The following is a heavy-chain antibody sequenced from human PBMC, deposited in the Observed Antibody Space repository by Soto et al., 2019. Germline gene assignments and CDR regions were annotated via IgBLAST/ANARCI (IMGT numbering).Heavy chain of an antibody. D-gene: IGHD6-13*01. CDR1: GGSISSYY. J-gene: IGHJ4*02. CDR3: ARDFTPRGIDPRGHFDY. Sequence: PSETLSLTCTVSGGSISSYYWSWIRQPPGKGLEWIGYIYYSGSTNYNPSLKSRATISVDTSKNQFSLKLSSVTAADTAVYYCARDFTPRGIDPRGHFDYWGQGTLVTVSS. CDR2: IYYSGST. V-gene: IGHV4-59*01.